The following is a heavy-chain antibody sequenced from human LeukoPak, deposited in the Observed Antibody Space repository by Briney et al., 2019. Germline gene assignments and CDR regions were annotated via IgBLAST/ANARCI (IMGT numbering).Heavy chain of an antibody. CDR1: GFTFSSYA. CDR2: ISGSGGST. CDR3: ALWGYSYGHYYGMDV. D-gene: IGHD5-18*01. V-gene: IGHV3-23*01. J-gene: IGHJ6*02. Sequence: PGGSLRLSCAASGFTFSSYAMSWVRQAPGKGLEWVSAISGSGGSTYYADSVKGRFTISRDNSKNTLYLQMNSLRAEDTAVYYCALWGYSYGHYYGMDVWGQGTTVTVSS.